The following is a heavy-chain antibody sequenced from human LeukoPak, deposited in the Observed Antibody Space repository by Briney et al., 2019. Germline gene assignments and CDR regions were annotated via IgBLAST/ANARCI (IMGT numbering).Heavy chain of an antibody. J-gene: IGHJ5*01. CDR3: ARALYNCCDGFHP. D-gene: IGHD5-24*01. CDR1: VGSIIIGPYY. Sequence: SETLSLTCTVSVGSIIIGPYYCRRIRQPPGKGLEWMGSIYFNSGSTYYNPSHKSRATLSVETSNNQFSLELRSVTAAYTAVFSSARALYNCCDGFHPWGQGSLVAVSS. V-gene: IGHV4-39*01. CDR2: IYFNSGST.